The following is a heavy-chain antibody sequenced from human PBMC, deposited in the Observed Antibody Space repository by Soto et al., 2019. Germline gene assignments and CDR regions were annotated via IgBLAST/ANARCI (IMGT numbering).Heavy chain of an antibody. Sequence: GKGLEWIGEINHSGSTNYNPSLKSRVTISVDTSKNQFSLKLSSVTAADTAVYYCARGLLGYCFGGSCGGHSYF. J-gene: IGHJ2*01. V-gene: IGHV4-34*01. CDR3: ARGLLGYCFGGSCGGHSYF. D-gene: IGHD2-15*01. CDR2: INHSGST.